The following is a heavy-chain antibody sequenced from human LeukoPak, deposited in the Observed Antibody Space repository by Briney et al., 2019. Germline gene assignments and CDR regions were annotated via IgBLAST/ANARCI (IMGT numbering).Heavy chain of an antibody. CDR1: GGTFSSYA. V-gene: IGHV1-69*05. Sequence: SVKVSCKASGGTFSSYAISWVRQAPGQGLEWMGRIIPIFGTANYAQKFQGRVTITTDESTSTAYMELSSRRSEDTAVYYCARDRGYDSSGYDDYWGQGTLVTVSS. CDR3: ARDRGYDSSGYDDY. CDR2: IIPIFGTA. J-gene: IGHJ4*02. D-gene: IGHD3-22*01.